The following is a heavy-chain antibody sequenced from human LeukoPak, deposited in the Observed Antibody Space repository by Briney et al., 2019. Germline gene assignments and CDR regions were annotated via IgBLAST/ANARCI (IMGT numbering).Heavy chain of an antibody. CDR2: NNAGNGKT. Sequence: ASVKVSCKASGYTFTSYAMNWVRQAPGQRLEWMGGNNAGNGKTKYSQEFQGRVTITRDTSASTAYMELSSLRSEDMALYYCAREADTAMALYYFDYWGQGTLVPVSS. V-gene: IGHV1-3*02. J-gene: IGHJ4*02. D-gene: IGHD5-18*01. CDR3: AREADTAMALYYFDY. CDR1: GYTFTSYA.